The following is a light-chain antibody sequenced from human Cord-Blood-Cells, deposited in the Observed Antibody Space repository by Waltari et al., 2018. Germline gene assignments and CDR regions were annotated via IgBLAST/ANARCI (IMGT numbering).Light chain of an antibody. CDR2: QDS. J-gene: IGLJ2*01. Sequence: SYELTQPPSVSVSPGQTASITCSGDKLGDKYACWYQQKPGQSPVLVIYQDSKRPSGIPVRFSGSSSGNTATLTISGTQAMDEADYYCQAWDSSYVVFGGGTKLTVL. CDR3: QAWDSSYVV. V-gene: IGLV3-1*01. CDR1: KLGDKY.